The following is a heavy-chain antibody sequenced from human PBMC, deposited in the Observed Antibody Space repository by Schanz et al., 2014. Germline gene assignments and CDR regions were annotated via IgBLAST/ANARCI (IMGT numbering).Heavy chain of an antibody. CDR1: GYSFSSYY. V-gene: IGHV1-46*01. CDR2: IDPSDGST. Sequence: QEHLVQSGAEVKKPGASVKLSCKASGYSFSSYYVYWLRQAPGQGLEWMAIIDPSDGSTNYPQKFQGRLSVTRDTSTSTVYMELNSLRSDDTAVYYCAREGTVIRGLSGWFDPWGQGTLVTVSS. J-gene: IGHJ5*02. CDR3: AREGTVIRGLSGWFDP. D-gene: IGHD3-10*01.